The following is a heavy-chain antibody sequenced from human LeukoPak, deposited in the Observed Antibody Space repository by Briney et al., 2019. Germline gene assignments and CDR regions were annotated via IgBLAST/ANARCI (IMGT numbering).Heavy chain of an antibody. CDR3: ARHGGLRFLEWDAAFDY. D-gene: IGHD3-3*01. Sequence: AGSLTLSCSASGFTFSSYAMHWVRQAPGKGLEWVAVISYDGSNKYYTDSVKGRFTISRDNTKNTLYLQMNSQRAEYTAVYYCARHGGLRFLEWDAAFDYWGQGTLVTVSS. CDR1: GFTFSSYA. V-gene: IGHV3-30*10. CDR2: ISYDGSNK. J-gene: IGHJ4*02.